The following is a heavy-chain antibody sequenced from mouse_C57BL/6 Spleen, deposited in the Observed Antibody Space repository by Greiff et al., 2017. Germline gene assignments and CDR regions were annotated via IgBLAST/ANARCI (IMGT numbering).Heavy chain of an antibody. V-gene: IGHV1-55*01. CDR2: IYPGSGST. Sequence: QVQLQQPGAELVKPGASVKMSCKASGYTFTSYWITWVKQRPGQGLEWIGDIYPGSGSTNYNEKFKSKATMTVDTSSSTAYMQLSSLTSEDSAVYYCARVHYGCGFFDDWGQGTTLTVSS. CDR3: ARVHYGCGFFDD. J-gene: IGHJ2*01. D-gene: IGHD2-2*01. CDR1: GYTFTSYW.